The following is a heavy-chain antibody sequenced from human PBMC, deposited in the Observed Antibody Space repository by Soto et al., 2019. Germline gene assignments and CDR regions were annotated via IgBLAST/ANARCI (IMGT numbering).Heavy chain of an antibody. CDR3: ARQGSWPYYYYGLDV. J-gene: IGHJ6*02. CDR1: GYTFTTSG. CDR2: ISTYNGDT. Sequence: QVQQVQSGPEVRKPGASVKVSCEASGYTFTTSGISWVRQVPGQGLEWMGWISTYNGDTNSAQNFQGRVLMTADTSTGTAYMELMSLKSDDTAVYYCARQGSWPYYYYGLDVWGQGTTVTVSS. V-gene: IGHV1-18*01. D-gene: IGHD1-26*01.